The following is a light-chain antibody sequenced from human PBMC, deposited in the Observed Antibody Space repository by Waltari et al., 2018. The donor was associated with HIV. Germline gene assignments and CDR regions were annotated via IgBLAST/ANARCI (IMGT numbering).Light chain of an antibody. Sequence: DIKMTQSPSTISSSVGDRVTITCRDSQTFILWLGWYQQKPGKAPRTLIARGSDLQSGVPSRFSVNGSGTEFSLSINGLQPYDFATYYCQQYYSHSRTFGQGTRVEF. CDR1: QTFILW. V-gene: IGKV1-5*03. J-gene: IGKJ1*01. CDR2: RGS. CDR3: QQYYSHSRT.